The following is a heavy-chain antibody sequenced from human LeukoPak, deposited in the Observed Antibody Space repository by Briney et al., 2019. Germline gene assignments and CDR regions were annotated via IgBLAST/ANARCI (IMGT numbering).Heavy chain of an antibody. Sequence: GGSLRISCAASGCTFSSYSMNWVRQATGKGLEWISYISSSSSTIYYADSVKGRFTISRDNAKNSLYLQMNSLRDEDTAVYYCARDGMVRGVIIWDAFDIWGQGTMVTVSS. D-gene: IGHD3-10*01. CDR1: GCTFSSYS. J-gene: IGHJ3*02. CDR3: ARDGMVRGVIIWDAFDI. CDR2: ISSSSSTI. V-gene: IGHV3-48*02.